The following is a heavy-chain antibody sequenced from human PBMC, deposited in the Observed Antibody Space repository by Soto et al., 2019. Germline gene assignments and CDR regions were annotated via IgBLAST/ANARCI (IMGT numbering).Heavy chain of an antibody. CDR2: ISGSGGST. CDR3: AKDHLMGLRFVEWLIDAFDI. Sequence: GGSLRLSCAASGFTFSSYAMSWVRQAPGKGLEWVSAISGSGGSTYYADSVKGRFTITIDNSKNALYLQMNSLRAEDTAVYYCAKDHLMGLRFVEWLIDAFDIWGQGTMVTVSS. V-gene: IGHV3-23*01. CDR1: GFTFSSYA. D-gene: IGHD3-3*01. J-gene: IGHJ3*02.